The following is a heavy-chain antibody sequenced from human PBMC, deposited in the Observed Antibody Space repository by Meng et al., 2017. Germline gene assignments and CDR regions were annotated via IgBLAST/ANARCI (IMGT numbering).Heavy chain of an antibody. CDR1: GDSVSSNSAA. CDR3: ARGSYSFDS. Sequence: QLQQSGPGLVKPPQTPSLTWAISGDSVSSNSAAWNWIRQSPSRGLEWLGRAYYRSKWYHDYAESVKSRISIDPDTSKNQFSLQLRSVTPEDSVVYYCARGSYSFDSWGQRTLVTVSS. CDR2: AYYRSKWYH. J-gene: IGHJ4*02. D-gene: IGHD1-26*01. V-gene: IGHV6-1*01.